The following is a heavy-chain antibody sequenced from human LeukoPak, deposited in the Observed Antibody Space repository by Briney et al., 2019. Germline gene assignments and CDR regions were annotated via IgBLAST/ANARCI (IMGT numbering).Heavy chain of an antibody. Sequence: GESLKISCKGSGYSFTSYWIGWVRQMPGKGLEWMGIIYPGDSDTRYSPSFQGQVTISADRSISTAYLQWSSLKASDTAMYYCARRMYAAAGSDYYYYYGMGVWGQGTTVTVSS. CDR2: IYPGDSDT. CDR3: ARRMYAAAGSDYYYYYGMGV. CDR1: GYSFTSYW. D-gene: IGHD6-13*01. V-gene: IGHV5-51*01. J-gene: IGHJ6*02.